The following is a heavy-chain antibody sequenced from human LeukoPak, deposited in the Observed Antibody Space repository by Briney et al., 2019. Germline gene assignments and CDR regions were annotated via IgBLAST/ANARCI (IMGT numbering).Heavy chain of an antibody. J-gene: IGHJ4*02. D-gene: IGHD6-19*01. Sequence: GASVKVSCKASGHTFTGYYMHWVRQAPGQGLEWMGWIDPNNGGTDYAQKFQGRVTMTRDTSISTAYMELSRLRSDDTAVYYCASLSGYSSGWYPGYWGQGTLVIVSS. CDR2: IDPNNGGT. V-gene: IGHV1-2*02. CDR1: GHTFTGYY. CDR3: ASLSGYSSGWYPGY.